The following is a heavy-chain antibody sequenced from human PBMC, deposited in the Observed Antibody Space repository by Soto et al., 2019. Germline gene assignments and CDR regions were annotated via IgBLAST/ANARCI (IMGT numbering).Heavy chain of an antibody. CDR1: GFTFSSYS. CDR3: ARGLFCSGGSCYIILLYYYGMDV. J-gene: IGHJ6*02. D-gene: IGHD2-15*01. CDR2: ISSSSSYI. V-gene: IGHV3-21*01. Sequence: EVQLVESGGGLVKPGGSLRLSCAASGFTFSSYSMNWVRQAPGKGLEWVSSISSSSSYIYYADSVKGRFTISRDNAKNSLYLQMNSLRAEDTAVYYCARGLFCSGGSCYIILLYYYGMDVWGQGTTVTVSS.